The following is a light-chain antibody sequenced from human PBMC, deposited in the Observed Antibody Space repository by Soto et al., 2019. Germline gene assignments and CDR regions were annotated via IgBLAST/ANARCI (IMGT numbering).Light chain of an antibody. CDR3: SSFTNRYTVL. CDR1: SSDVGGYNY. CDR2: EVT. Sequence: QSVLTQPASVSGSPGQSITISCTGTSSDVGGYNYVSWYQQHPGKAPKLMIYEVTNRPSGVSNRFSGSKSGNTASLTISGLQAEDEADYYCSSFTNRYTVLFGGGTKLTVL. J-gene: IGLJ3*02. V-gene: IGLV2-14*01.